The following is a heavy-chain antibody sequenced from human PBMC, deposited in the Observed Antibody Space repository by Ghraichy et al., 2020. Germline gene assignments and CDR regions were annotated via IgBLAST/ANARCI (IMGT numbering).Heavy chain of an antibody. D-gene: IGHD1-26*01. CDR1: GFTFSSYS. CDR2: ISSSSSTI. J-gene: IGHJ4*02. CDR3: ARDLNEWELWFDY. Sequence: GESLNIFCAASGFTFSSYSMNWVRQAPGKGLEWVSYISSSSSTIYYADSVKGRFTISRDNAKNSLYLQMNSLRDEDTAVYYCARDLNEWELWFDYWGQGTLVTVSS. V-gene: IGHV3-48*02.